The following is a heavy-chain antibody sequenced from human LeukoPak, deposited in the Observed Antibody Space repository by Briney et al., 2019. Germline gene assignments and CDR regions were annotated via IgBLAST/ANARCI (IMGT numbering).Heavy chain of an antibody. CDR3: ARGYSSSWYPNYYYYMDV. CDR2: IYYSGST. J-gene: IGHJ6*03. V-gene: IGHV4-59*01. D-gene: IGHD6-13*01. Sequence: SETLSLTCTVSGGSISSYHWSWIRQPPGKGLECIGYIYYSGSTNYNPSLKSRVTISVDTSKNQFSLKLSSVTAADTAVYYCARGYSSSWYPNYYYYMDVWGKGTTVTVSS. CDR1: GGSISSYH.